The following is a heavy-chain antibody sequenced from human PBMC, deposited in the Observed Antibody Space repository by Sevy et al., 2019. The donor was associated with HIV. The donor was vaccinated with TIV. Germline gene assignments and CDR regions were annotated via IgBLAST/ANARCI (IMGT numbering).Heavy chain of an antibody. V-gene: IGHV3-9*01. Sequence: SLRLSCAASGFTFDDYAMHWVRQAPGKALEWVSGISWNSGSIGYADSVKGRFTISRDNAKNSLYLQMNSLRAEDKALYYCAKDMCDYVWGSSCGMDVWGQGTTVTVSS. CDR2: ISWNSGSI. CDR3: AKDMCDYVWGSSCGMDV. J-gene: IGHJ6*02. CDR1: GFTFDDYA. D-gene: IGHD3-16*01.